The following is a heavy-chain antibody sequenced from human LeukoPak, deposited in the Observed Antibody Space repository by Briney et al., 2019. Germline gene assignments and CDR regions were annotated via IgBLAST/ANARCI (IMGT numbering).Heavy chain of an antibody. D-gene: IGHD2-2*01. CDR1: GFTFSSYS. CDR2: ISSSSSYI. J-gene: IGHJ3*02. V-gene: IGHV3-21*01. Sequence: GGSLRLSCAASGFTFSSYSMNWVRQAPGKGLEWVSSISSSSSYIYYADSVKGRFTISRDNAKNSLYLQMNSLRAEDTAVYYCARQGIVVVPEALYDAFDIWGQGTMVTVSS. CDR3: ARQGIVVVPEALYDAFDI.